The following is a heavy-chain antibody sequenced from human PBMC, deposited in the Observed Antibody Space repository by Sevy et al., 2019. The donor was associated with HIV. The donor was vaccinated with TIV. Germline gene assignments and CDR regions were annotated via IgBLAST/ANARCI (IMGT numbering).Heavy chain of an antibody. D-gene: IGHD6-13*01. CDR1: GFTFSSYS. V-gene: IGHV3-21*01. CDR3: MRGDRSSWTLRDNWFDP. Sequence: GGSLRLSCAASGFTFSSYSMNWVRQAPGKGLEWVSSISGSSGYIYYADSVKGRCTISRDNAKNSQYLQMNSLRAEDMAVYYCMRGDRSSWTLRDNWFDPWGQGTLVTVSS. CDR2: ISGSSGYI. J-gene: IGHJ5*02.